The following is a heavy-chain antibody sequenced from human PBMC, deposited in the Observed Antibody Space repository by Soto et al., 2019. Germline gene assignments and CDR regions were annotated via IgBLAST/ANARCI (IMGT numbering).Heavy chain of an antibody. Sequence: TSETLSLTCAVYGGSFSGYYWSWIRQPPGKGLEWIGEINHSGSTNYNPSLKSRVTISVDTSKNQFSLKLSSVTAADTAVHYCARAENYDYVWGSYRPFSPFDYWGQGTLVTVSS. D-gene: IGHD3-16*02. CDR2: INHSGST. CDR1: GGSFSGYY. J-gene: IGHJ4*02. V-gene: IGHV4-34*01. CDR3: ARAENYDYVWGSYRPFSPFDY.